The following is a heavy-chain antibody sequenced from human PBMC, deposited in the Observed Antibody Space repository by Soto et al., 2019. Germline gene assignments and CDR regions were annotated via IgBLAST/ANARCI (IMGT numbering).Heavy chain of an antibody. V-gene: IGHV3-7*01. CDR1: GFTFSSYW. Sequence: GGSLRLSCAASGFTFSSYWMSWVRQAPGKGLEWVANIKQDGSEKYYVDSVKGRFTASRDNAENSLYLQMNSLRAEDTAVYYCARDHSRTYGSGYYPGSYWGQGTLVTVSS. J-gene: IGHJ4*02. D-gene: IGHD6-19*01. CDR3: ARDHSRTYGSGYYPGSY. CDR2: IKQDGSEK.